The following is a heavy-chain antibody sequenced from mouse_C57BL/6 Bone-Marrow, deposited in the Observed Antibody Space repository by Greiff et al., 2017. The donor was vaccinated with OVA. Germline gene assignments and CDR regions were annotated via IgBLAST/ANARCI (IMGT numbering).Heavy chain of an antibody. CDR1: GYTFTSYW. CDR2: IHPNSGST. D-gene: IGHD2-2*01. Sequence: QVQLQQSGAELVKPGASVKLSYKASGYTFTSYWMHWVKQRPGQGLEWIGMIHPNSGSTNYNEKFKSKATLTVDKSSSTAYMQLSSLTSEDSAVYYCARDGYDWGYYYAMDYWGQGTSVTVSS. CDR3: ARDGYDWGYYYAMDY. J-gene: IGHJ4*01. V-gene: IGHV1-64*01.